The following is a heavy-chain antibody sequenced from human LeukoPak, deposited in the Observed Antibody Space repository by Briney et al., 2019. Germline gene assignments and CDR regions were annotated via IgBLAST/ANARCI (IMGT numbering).Heavy chain of an antibody. D-gene: IGHD2-2*01. J-gene: IGHJ4*02. CDR3: ARDLGTSVPAIASIDL. CDR1: GFTFSSYS. CDR2: ISSSSSYI. Sequence: GGSLRLSCAASGFTFSSYSMNWVRQAPGKGLEWVSSISSSSSYIYYADSVKGRFTISRDNAKNSLYLQMNSLRAEDTAVYYCARDLGTSVPAIASIDLWGQGTRVTVPS. V-gene: IGHV3-21*01.